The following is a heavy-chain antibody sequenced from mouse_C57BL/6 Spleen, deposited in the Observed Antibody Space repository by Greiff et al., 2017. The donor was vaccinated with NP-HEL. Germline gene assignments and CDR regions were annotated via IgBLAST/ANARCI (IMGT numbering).Heavy chain of an antibody. CDR3: ARNYGSSDWYFDV. CDR1: GYTFTNYW. V-gene: IGHV1-63*01. J-gene: IGHJ1*03. Sequence: VQLQQSGAELVRPGTSVKMSCKASGYTFTNYWIGWAKQRPGHGLEWIGDIYPGGGYTNYNEKFKGKATLTADKSSSTAYMQFSSLTSEDSAIYYCARNYGSSDWYFDVWGTGTTVTVSS. D-gene: IGHD1-1*01. CDR2: IYPGGGYT.